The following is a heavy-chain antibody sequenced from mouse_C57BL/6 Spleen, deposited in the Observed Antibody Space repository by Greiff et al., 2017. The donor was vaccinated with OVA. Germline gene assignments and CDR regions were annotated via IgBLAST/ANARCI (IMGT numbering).Heavy chain of an antibody. Sequence: QVQLQQSGAELAKPGASVKLSCKASGYTFTSYWMHWVKQRPGQGLEWIGYINPSSGYTKYNQKFKDQATLTADKSSSTAYMQLSSLTYEDSAVYYCARIVGNYVGAMDYWGQGTSVTVSS. V-gene: IGHV1-7*01. CDR3: ARIVGNYVGAMDY. J-gene: IGHJ4*01. CDR2: INPSSGYT. D-gene: IGHD2-1*01. CDR1: GYTFTSYW.